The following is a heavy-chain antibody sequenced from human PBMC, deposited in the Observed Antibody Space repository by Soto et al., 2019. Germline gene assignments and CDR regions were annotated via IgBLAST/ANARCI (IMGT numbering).Heavy chain of an antibody. CDR3: ARDRYYYGSGSYWFEY. J-gene: IGHJ4*02. CDR1: GYTFTSYA. D-gene: IGHD3-10*01. CDR2: INAGNGNT. Sequence: ASVKVSCKASGYTFTSYAMHWVRQAPGQRLEWMGWINAGNGNTKYSQKFQGRVTITRDTSASTAYMELSSLRSEDTAVYYCARDRYYYGSGSYWFEYWGQGTLVTVSS. V-gene: IGHV1-3*01.